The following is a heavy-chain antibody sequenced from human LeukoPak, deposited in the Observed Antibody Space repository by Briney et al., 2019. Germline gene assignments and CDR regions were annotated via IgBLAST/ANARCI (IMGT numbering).Heavy chain of an antibody. D-gene: IGHD5-12*01. V-gene: IGHV1-69*05. Sequence: SVKVSCKASGGTFSSYAISWVRQAPGQGLEWMGGIIPIFGTANYAQKFQGRVTITTDESTSTAYMELSSLRSEDTAVYYCVKALIRVATILEDWGQGTLVTVSS. CDR3: VKALIRVATILED. CDR1: GGTFSSYA. CDR2: IIPIFGTA. J-gene: IGHJ4*02.